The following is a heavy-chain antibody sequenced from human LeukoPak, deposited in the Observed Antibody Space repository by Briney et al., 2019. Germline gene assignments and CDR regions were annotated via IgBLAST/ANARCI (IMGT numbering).Heavy chain of an antibody. CDR1: GGSFSGYY. V-gene: IGHV4-34*01. J-gene: IGHJ4*02. CDR2: INHSGST. D-gene: IGHD5-12*01. CDR3: ARALGSVGYVYFDY. Sequence: SETLSLTCAVYGGSFSGYYWSWIRQPPGKGLEWIGEINHSGSTNYNPSLKSRVTIPVDTSKNQFSLRLSSVTAADTAVYYCARALGSVGYVYFDYWGQGTLVTVSS.